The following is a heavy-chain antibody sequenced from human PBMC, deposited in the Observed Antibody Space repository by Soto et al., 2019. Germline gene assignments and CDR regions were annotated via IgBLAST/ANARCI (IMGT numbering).Heavy chain of an antibody. CDR3: ASLRSQYYGMDV. CDR1: GFTFSSYD. CDR2: IWYDGSKK. V-gene: IGHV3-33*01. J-gene: IGHJ6*02. Sequence: QVQLVESGGGVVQPGRSLRLSCAASGFTFSSYDMHWVRQAPGKGLEWVAVIWYDGSKKYYADSVKGRFTISRDNSKNTLYLQMNSLRAEDTAVYYCASLRSQYYGMDVWGQGTTVTVSS.